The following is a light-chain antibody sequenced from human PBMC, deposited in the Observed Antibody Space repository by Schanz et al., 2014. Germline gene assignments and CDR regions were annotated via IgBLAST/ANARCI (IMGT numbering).Light chain of an antibody. CDR1: SSDIGAYNY. CDR3: CSYAGSSTLV. J-gene: IGLJ3*02. V-gene: IGLV2-14*03. CDR2: DVD. Sequence: QSALTQPASVSGAPGQSITISCTGTSSDIGAYNYVSWYQQHPGKAPKLILYDVDRRPSAVSDRFSGSRSGNTASLTVSWLQAEDEADYYCCSYAGSSTLVFGGGTKLTVL.